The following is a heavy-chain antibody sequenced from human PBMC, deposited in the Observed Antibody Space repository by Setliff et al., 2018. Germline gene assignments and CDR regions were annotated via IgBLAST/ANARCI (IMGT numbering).Heavy chain of an antibody. CDR2: IYYSGST. CDR3: ARQDSGWFDY. Sequence: PSETLSLTCTVSGGSISSSSYCWGWIRQPPGKGLEWIGSIYYSGSTYYNPSLKSRVTISVDTSKNQFSLKLSSVTAADTAVYHCARQDSGWFDYWGQGTLVTVSS. CDR1: GGSISSSSYC. D-gene: IGHD5-12*01. J-gene: IGHJ4*02. V-gene: IGHV4-39*01.